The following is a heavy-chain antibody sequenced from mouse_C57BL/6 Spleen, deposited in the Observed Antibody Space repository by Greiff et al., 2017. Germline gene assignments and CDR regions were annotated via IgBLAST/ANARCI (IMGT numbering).Heavy chain of an antibody. V-gene: IGHV1-69*01. J-gene: IGHJ4*01. Sequence: VQLQQPGAELVMPGASVKLSCKASGYTFTSYWMHWVKQRPGQGLEWIGEIDPSDSYTNYNQKFKGKSTLTVDKSSSTAYMQLSSLTSEDSAVYYCAIQDSSGPYYAMDCWGQGTSVTVSS. D-gene: IGHD3-2*02. CDR3: AIQDSSGPYYAMDC. CDR2: IDPSDSYT. CDR1: GYTFTSYW.